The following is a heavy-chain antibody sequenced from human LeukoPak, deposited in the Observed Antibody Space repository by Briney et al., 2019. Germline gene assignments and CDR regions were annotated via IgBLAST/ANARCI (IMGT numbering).Heavy chain of an antibody. D-gene: IGHD6-19*01. CDR1: GYSISSGYY. Sequence: SETLSLTCAVSGYSISSGYYWGWIRQPPGKGLVWIGSIYHSGSTYYNPSLKSRVTISVDTSKNQFSLKLSSVTAADTAVYYCAGSSSPWGQGTLVTVSS. CDR2: IYHSGST. J-gene: IGHJ5*02. CDR3: AGSSSP. V-gene: IGHV4-38-2*01.